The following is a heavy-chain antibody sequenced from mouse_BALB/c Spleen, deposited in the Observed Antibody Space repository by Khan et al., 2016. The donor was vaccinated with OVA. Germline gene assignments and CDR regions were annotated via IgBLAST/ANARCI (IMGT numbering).Heavy chain of an antibody. Sequence: EVELVESGGGLVKPGGSLKLSCAASGFTFSDYYMYWVRQTPEKRLEWVATLSDGGSYTYYPDSVKGRFTISSDNAKNNLYLQMSSLKSEDTAMYYCARDASYGYRFAYWGQGTLVTVSA. V-gene: IGHV5-4*02. CDR2: LSDGGSYT. J-gene: IGHJ3*01. CDR3: ARDASYGYRFAY. CDR1: GFTFSDYY. D-gene: IGHD1-2*01.